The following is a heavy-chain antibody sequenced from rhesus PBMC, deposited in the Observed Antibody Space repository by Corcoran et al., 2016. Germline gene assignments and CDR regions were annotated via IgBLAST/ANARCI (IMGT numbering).Heavy chain of an antibody. CDR2: IYGGSGRT. CDR3: AREGDLVVVSAIDY. D-gene: IGHD2-39*02. CDR1: GGSISGYYL. Sequence: QVQLQESGPGVVKPSETLSLTCAVSGGSISGYYLWSWSRQPPGKGLEWIGYIYGGSGRTSYNPSLKNRVTISKDTSKNQFSLKLSSVTAADTAVYYGAREGDLVVVSAIDYWGQGVLVTVSS. V-gene: IGHV4-106*01. J-gene: IGHJ4*01.